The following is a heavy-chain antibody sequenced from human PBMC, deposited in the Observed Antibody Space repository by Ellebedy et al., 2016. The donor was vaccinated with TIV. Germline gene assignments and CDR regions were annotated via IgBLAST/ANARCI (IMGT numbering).Heavy chain of an antibody. Sequence: GGSLRLXCAASGFTFSNHGMLWARQAPGKGLEWVAIIWSDGSHKYYADSVTGRFTISRDDSQSTLYLQMNSLRAEDTAMYYCARVRGPCRRGDCYFDLWGQGTLVTVSS. CDR2: IWSDGSHK. J-gene: IGHJ4*02. V-gene: IGHV3-33*01. D-gene: IGHD2-21*02. CDR1: GFTFSNHG. CDR3: ARVRGPCRRGDCYFDL.